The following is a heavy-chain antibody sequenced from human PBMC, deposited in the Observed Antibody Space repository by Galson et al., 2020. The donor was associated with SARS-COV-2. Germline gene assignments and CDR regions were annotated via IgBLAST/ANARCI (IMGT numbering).Heavy chain of an antibody. J-gene: IGHJ6*02. CDR3: ARDPDMGMAPHYYFDLDV. D-gene: IGHD2-15*01. V-gene: IGHV1-69*13. CDR1: GRTFSSSP. Sequence: SVKVSCKASGRTFSSSPISWVRQAPGQGLEWMGGIIPMYGTAGYAQKFQGRVTFTADESTTTAYMELSSLRSDDTAVYFCARDPDMGMAPHYYFDLDVWGQGTTVIVSS. CDR2: IIPMYGTA.